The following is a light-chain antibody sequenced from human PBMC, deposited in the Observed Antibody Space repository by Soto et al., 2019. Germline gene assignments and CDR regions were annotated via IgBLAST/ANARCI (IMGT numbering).Light chain of an antibody. CDR2: GAS. CDR1: QSGSSN. Sequence: EIVMTQSPATLSVSPGERATLSCRACQSGSSNLAWYQQKPGQAPRLLIYGASTRATGIPARFSGSGSGTEFTLTISSLQSEGFAFYYCQQYNNWPPLFTFGPGTKVDIK. CDR3: QQYNNWPPLFT. V-gene: IGKV3-15*01. J-gene: IGKJ3*01.